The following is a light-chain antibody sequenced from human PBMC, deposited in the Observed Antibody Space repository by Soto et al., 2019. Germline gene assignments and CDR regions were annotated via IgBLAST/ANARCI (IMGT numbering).Light chain of an antibody. V-gene: IGKV3-20*01. Sequence: EIVLTQSPGTLSLSPGERATLSCRASQSVSSSYLAWYQQKPGQAPRLLIYGASSRATGIPDWFSGSGSGTDLTLTISRLEPEDFALYYCQQYGSSPRFTFGPGTKVDIK. CDR1: QSVSSSY. J-gene: IGKJ3*01. CDR3: QQYGSSPRFT. CDR2: GAS.